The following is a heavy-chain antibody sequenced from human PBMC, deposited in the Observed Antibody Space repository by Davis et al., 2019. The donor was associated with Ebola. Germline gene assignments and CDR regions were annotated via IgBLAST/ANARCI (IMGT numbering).Heavy chain of an antibody. V-gene: IGHV1-46*01. CDR1: GYTFTSYY. CDR2: INPSGGST. J-gene: IGHJ5*02. Sequence: ASVKVSCKASGYTFTSYYMHWVRQAPGQGLEWMGIINPSGGSTSYAQKFQGRVTMTRDTSTSTVYMELSSLRSEDTAVYYCARASARRAATTPAPWTGWFDPWGQGTLVTVSS. D-gene: IGHD2-2*01. CDR3: ARASARRAATTPAPWTGWFDP.